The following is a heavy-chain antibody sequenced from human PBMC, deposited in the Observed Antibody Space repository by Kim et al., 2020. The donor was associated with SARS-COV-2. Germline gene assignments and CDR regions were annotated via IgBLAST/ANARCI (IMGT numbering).Heavy chain of an antibody. CDR2: ISGSGGST. J-gene: IGHJ5*02. D-gene: IGHD3-10*01. V-gene: IGHV3-23*01. CDR1: GFTFSSYA. Sequence: GGSLRLSCAASGFTFSSYAMSWVRQAPGKGLEWVSAISGSGGSTYYADSVKGRFTISRDNSKNTLYLQMNSLRAEDTAVYYCAKSVVLLWFGEHNNWFDPWGQGTLVTVSS. CDR3: AKSVVLLWFGEHNNWFDP.